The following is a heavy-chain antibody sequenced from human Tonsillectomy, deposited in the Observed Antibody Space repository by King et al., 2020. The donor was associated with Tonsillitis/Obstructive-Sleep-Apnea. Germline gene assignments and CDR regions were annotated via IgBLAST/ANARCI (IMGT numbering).Heavy chain of an antibody. D-gene: IGHD3-3*01. CDR3: ARDYYDYRGWFDP. CDR2: IKQDGSEK. V-gene: IGHV3-7*04. Sequence: QLVQSGGGLVQPGGSLRLSCAASGFTFSSYWMSWVHQAPGKGLEWVANIKQDGSEKYYVDSVKGRFTISRDNAKNSLYLQMNSLRAEDTAVYYCARDYYDYRGWFDPWGQGTLVTVSS. J-gene: IGHJ5*02. CDR1: GFTFSSYW.